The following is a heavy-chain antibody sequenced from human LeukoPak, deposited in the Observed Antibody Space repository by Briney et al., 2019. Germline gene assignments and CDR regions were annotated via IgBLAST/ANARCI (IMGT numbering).Heavy chain of an antibody. V-gene: IGHV3-30-3*01. CDR3: ARDGDTAMFRLGYYYMDV. Sequence: GGSLRLSCAASGFIFTNDDLNWVRQAPGKGLEWVAVISYDGSNKYYADSVKGRFTISRDNSKNTLYLQMNSLRAEDTAVYYCARDGDTAMFRLGYYYMDVWGKGTTVTVSS. CDR1: GFIFTNDD. J-gene: IGHJ6*03. D-gene: IGHD5-18*01. CDR2: ISYDGSNK.